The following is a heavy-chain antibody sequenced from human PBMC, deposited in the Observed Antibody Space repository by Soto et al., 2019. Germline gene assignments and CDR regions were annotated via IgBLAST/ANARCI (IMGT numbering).Heavy chain of an antibody. CDR2: VDGSGGDT. D-gene: IGHD2-21*01. V-gene: IGHV3-23*01. Sequence: YRGASGLCFCRRAVDWLRQTPGTGPEWVAFVDGSGGDTFYADSVKGRFIISRDNSDNSLYLPMKSLKARETGRYFCAKVFLAEDDIRAFRLVSAFLVNRASDL. CDR1: GLCFCRRA. J-gene: IGHJ2*01. CDR3: AKVFLAEDDIRAFRLVSAFLVNRASDL.